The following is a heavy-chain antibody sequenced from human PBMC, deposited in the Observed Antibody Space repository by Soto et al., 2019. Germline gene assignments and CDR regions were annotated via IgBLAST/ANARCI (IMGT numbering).Heavy chain of an antibody. Sequence: QVQLQESGPGLVKPSETLSLTCTVSGGSISSYYWSWILQPPVKGLEWIVYIYYSGSTNYNPSLKSRVTISVATSKNQFSLKLSSVSAADTAVYYCARGDYGSGSYTNYYYYYMDVWGKGTTVTVSS. CDR2: IYYSGST. V-gene: IGHV4-59*01. CDR1: GGSISSYY. D-gene: IGHD3-10*01. CDR3: ARGDYGSGSYTNYYYYYMDV. J-gene: IGHJ6*03.